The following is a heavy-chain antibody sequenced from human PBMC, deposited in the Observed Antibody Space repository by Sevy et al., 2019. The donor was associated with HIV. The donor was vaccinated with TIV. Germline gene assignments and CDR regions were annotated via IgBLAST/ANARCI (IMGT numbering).Heavy chain of an antibody. CDR1: GFTFSNYW. CDR2: IKQDGSEK. V-gene: IGHV3-7*03. J-gene: IGHJ4*02. D-gene: IGHD3-16*02. Sequence: GGSLRLSCAASGFTFSNYWMTWVRQAPGKGLEWVAHIKQDGSEKHYVDSVKGRFTISRDNSKNSLYLQMNSLRAEDTAVYFCAREAYYDYIWGSYRYSNDYWGQGTLVTVSS. CDR3: AREAYYDYIWGSYRYSNDY.